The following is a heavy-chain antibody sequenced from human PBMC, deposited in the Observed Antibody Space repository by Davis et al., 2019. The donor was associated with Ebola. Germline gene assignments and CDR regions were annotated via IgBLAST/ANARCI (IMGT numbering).Heavy chain of an antibody. V-gene: IGHV1-8*01. J-gene: IGHJ3*02. CDR1: GYSFTSYD. CDR3: ARDLGGVIVKGDAFDI. Sequence: ASVKVSCKASGYSFTSYDINWVRQATGQGLEWMGWVNPNSGNTGYAQKFQGRVTITADKSTSTAYMELSSLRSEDTAVYYCARDLGGVIVKGDAFDIWGQGTMVTVSS. CDR2: VNPNSGNT. D-gene: IGHD3-16*02.